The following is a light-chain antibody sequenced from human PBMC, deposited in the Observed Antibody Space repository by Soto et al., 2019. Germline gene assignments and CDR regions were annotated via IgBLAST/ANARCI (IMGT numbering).Light chain of an antibody. CDR3: SSYTTSSSRD. Sequence: QSVLTQPASVSGSPGQSITISCTGTSSDVGAYDFVSWYQQHPDKAPKLMIYEVIYRPSGVSNRFSGSKSVNTATLTISGGQAEDEGYYYSSSYTTSSSRDFGTETKVTVL. V-gene: IGLV2-14*03. CDR2: EVI. J-gene: IGLJ1*01. CDR1: SSDVGAYDF.